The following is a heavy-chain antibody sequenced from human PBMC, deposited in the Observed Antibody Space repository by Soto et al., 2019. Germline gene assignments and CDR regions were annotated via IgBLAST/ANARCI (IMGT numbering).Heavy chain of an antibody. Sequence: GGGLLQPGGSLRLSCAASGFTVSSNYMSWVRQAPGKGLEWVSVIYSGGSTYYADSVKGRFTISRDNSKNTLYLQMNSLRAEDTAVYYCARESSGYSSSWYYFDYWGQGTLVTVSS. D-gene: IGHD6-13*01. CDR2: IYSGGST. V-gene: IGHV3-53*01. J-gene: IGHJ4*02. CDR1: GFTVSSNY. CDR3: ARESSGYSSSWYYFDY.